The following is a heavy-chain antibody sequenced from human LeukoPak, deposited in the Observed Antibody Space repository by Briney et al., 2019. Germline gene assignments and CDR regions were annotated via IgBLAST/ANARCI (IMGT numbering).Heavy chain of an antibody. Sequence: GGSLRLSCAASGLTFSDAWMGWVRQAPGKGLEWVGRIANKINSERKDYAAPVRGRFSISRDDSENTLYLQMNGLQTEDTGVYYCVTDLVIKGYFDYWGQGALVTVSS. CDR1: GLTFSDAW. J-gene: IGHJ4*02. CDR3: VTDLVIKGYFDY. D-gene: IGHD2-21*01. CDR2: IANKINSERK. V-gene: IGHV3-15*04.